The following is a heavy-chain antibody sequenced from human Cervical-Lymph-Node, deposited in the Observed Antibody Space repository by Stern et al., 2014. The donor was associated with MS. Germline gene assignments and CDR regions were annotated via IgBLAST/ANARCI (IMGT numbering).Heavy chain of an antibody. D-gene: IGHD2-15*01. CDR1: SGSIRSGRYY. CDR3: ARDWGYCSGGFCYMRFDP. Sequence: QVQLQESGPGLVKPSQTLSLTCTVSSGSIRSGRYYWSWIRQPPGKGLEWIGRINTSGSTNYNPPLNSRVTISVDTFKTPFPLKLSSVTAADTAVYYCARDWGYCSGGFCYMRFDPWGQGTLVTVSS. V-gene: IGHV4-61*02. J-gene: IGHJ5*02. CDR2: INTSGST.